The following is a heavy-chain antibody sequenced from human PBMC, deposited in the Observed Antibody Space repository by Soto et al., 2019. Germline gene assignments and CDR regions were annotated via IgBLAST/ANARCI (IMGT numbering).Heavy chain of an antibody. CDR1: GYTFTSYA. CDR3: ARKYCGGDCYSYYYGMDV. V-gene: IGHV1-3*01. J-gene: IGHJ6*02. CDR2: INAGNGNT. Sequence: GASVKVSCKASGYTFTSYAMHWVRQAPGQRLEWMGWINAGNGNTKYSQKFQGRVTITRDTSASTAYMELSSLRSEDTAMYYCARKYCGGDCYSYYYGMDVWGQGTTVTVSS. D-gene: IGHD2-21*02.